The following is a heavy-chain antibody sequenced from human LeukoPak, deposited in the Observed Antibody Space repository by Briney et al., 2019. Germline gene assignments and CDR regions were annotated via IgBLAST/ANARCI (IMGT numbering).Heavy chain of an antibody. V-gene: IGHV4-61*08. CDR1: GGSISSGGYY. CDR2: IYYSGST. J-gene: IGHJ4*02. D-gene: IGHD6-13*01. CDR3: AGTYSSSWGSFDY. Sequence: SETLSLTCTVSGGSISSGGYYWSWIRQHPGKGLEWIGYIYYSGSTNYNPSLKSRVTISVDTSKNQFFLKLSSVTAAETAMYYCAGTYSSSWGSFDYWGQGILVTVSS.